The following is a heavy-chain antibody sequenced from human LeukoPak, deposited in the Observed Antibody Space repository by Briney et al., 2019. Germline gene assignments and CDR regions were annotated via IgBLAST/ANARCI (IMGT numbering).Heavy chain of an antibody. J-gene: IGHJ6*02. V-gene: IGHV4-39*07. D-gene: IGHD2-15*01. CDR1: GGSISSSTNY. Sequence: PSETLSLTCSVSGGSISSSTNYWGWIRQPPGKGLDWVGCIYYSGNTYYNSSLKSRATISVDTSKNQFSLRLSSVTAADTAVYYCARAILYCSGGSCYPGLYYGMDVWGQGTTVTVSS. CDR2: IYYSGNT. CDR3: ARAILYCSGGSCYPGLYYGMDV.